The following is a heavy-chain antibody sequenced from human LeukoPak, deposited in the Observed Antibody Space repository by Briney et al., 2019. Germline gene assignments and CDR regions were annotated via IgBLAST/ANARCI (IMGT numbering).Heavy chain of an antibody. CDR1: GFTFSNYW. D-gene: IGHD2-2*01. Sequence: GGSLRLSSAASGFTFSNYWMSWVRQAPGKGLEWVANIHRDGSEKYYVDSVKGRFTISRDNAKNSLYLQMNSLRAEDTAVYYCARYCSNTSCNDAFDIWGQGTMVTVSS. CDR3: ARYCSNTSCNDAFDI. CDR2: IHRDGSEK. J-gene: IGHJ3*02. V-gene: IGHV3-7*01.